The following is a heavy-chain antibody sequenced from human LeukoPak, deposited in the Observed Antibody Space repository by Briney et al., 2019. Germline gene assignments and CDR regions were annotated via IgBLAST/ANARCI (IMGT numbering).Heavy chain of an antibody. CDR2: INSDGSST. CDR3: ARGPGYSYYYYMDV. V-gene: IGHV3-74*01. J-gene: IGHJ6*03. Sequence: GGSLRLSCAASGFTFSNYWMHWVRHAPGKGLVWVSRINSDGSSTNYADSVKGRFTISRDNAKNTLYLQMNSLRAEDTAVYYCARGPGYSYYYYMDVWAKGTTVTVSS. CDR1: GFTFSNYW.